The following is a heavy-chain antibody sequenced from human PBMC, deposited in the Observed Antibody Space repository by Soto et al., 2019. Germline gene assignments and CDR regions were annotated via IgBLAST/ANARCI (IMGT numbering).Heavy chain of an antibody. Sequence: PSETLSLTCIVSGGSISGSYWSWIRQSPGKGLEWLGYDYYTGSTNYSPSLRSRVSISVDTSKNEFSLRLSSVTAADTAVYFCARSVAVPGAHIDYWGQGTQVTVSS. V-gene: IGHV4-59*01. J-gene: IGHJ4*02. CDR1: GGSISGSY. D-gene: IGHD6-19*01. CDR2: DYYTGST. CDR3: ARSVAVPGAHIDY.